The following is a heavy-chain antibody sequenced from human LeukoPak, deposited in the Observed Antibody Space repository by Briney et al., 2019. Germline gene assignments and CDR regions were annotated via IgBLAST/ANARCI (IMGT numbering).Heavy chain of an antibody. V-gene: IGHV3-21*01. Sequence: SGGSLRLSCAASGFTFSSYSMNWVRQAPGKGLEWVSSISSSSSYIYYADSVKGRFTISRDNARNSLYLHMTSLRAEDTAVYYCARHTHYYYMDVWGKGTTVTVSS. J-gene: IGHJ6*03. CDR2: ISSSSSYI. D-gene: IGHD2-2*02. CDR3: ARHTHYYYMDV. CDR1: GFTFSSYS.